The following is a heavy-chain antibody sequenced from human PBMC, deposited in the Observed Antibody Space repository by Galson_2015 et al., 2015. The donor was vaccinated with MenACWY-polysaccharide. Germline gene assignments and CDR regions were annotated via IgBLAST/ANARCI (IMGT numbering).Heavy chain of an antibody. CDR1: GFTFSSYG. CDR3: AKCKSTGWYWGGASDI. V-gene: IGHV3-30*18. D-gene: IGHD6-19*01. Sequence: SLRLSCAASGFTFSSYGMHWVRQAPGKGLEWVAVISYDGSNKYYGDSVKGRFTISRDNSKNTLYLQMNSLRAEDTAVYYCAKCKSTGWYWGGASDIWGQGTMVTVSS. CDR2: ISYDGSNK. J-gene: IGHJ3*02.